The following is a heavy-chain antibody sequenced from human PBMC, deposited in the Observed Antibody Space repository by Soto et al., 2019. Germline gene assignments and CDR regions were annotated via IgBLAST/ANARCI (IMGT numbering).Heavy chain of an antibody. V-gene: IGHV6-1*01. D-gene: IGHD3-10*01. CDR1: GDSVSSNSAA. CDR3: ARGAGSGSHRPLTFDY. J-gene: IGHJ4*02. CDR2: TYYRSKWYN. Sequence: SQTLSLTCAISGDSVSSNSAAWNWIRQSPSRGLEWLGRTYYRSKWYNDYAVSVKSRITINPDTSKNHFSLQLNSVTPDDTAVYYCARGAGSGSHRPLTFDYWGQGALVTVSS.